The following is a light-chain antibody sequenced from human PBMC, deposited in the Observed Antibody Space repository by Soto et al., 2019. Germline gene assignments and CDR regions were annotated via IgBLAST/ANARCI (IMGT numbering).Light chain of an antibody. CDR1: QSISSW. CDR2: DAS. J-gene: IGKJ5*01. V-gene: IGKV1-5*01. CDR3: QQYNSYT. Sequence: DIQMTQSPSTLSASVVERVTITCRPSQSISSWLAWYQQKPGKAPKLLIYDASSLESGVPSRFSGSGSGTEFTLTISSLQPDDFATYYCQQYNSYTFGQGTRLEIK.